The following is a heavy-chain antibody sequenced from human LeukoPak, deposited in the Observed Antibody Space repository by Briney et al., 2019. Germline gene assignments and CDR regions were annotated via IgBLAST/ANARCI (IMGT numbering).Heavy chain of an antibody. CDR2: ISSLSGTR. CDR1: GFTFGSYS. Sequence: GGSLRLPCAASGFTFGSYSMNWVRQAPGKGLEWVSFISSLSGTREYADSVKGRFTISRDNAKNSLYLQMNSLRVEDTAVYYCARDQGGSYSYWGQGTLVTVSS. V-gene: IGHV3-48*01. D-gene: IGHD1-26*01. CDR3: ARDQGGSYSY. J-gene: IGHJ4*02.